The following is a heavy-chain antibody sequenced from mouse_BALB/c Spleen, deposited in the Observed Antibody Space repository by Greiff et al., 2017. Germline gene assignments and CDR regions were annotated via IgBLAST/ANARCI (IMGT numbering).Heavy chain of an antibody. CDR1: GFSLTSYG. V-gene: IGHV2-9*02. CDR3: ARDSPFTTVVATNFDY. CDR2: IWAGGST. J-gene: IGHJ2*01. D-gene: IGHD1-1*01. Sequence: VQLQESGPGLVAPSQSLSITCTVSGFSLTSYGVHWVRQPPGKGLEWLGVIWAGGSTNYNSALMSRLSISKDNSKSQVFLKMNSLQTDDTAMYYCARDSPFTTVVATNFDYWGQGTTLTVSS.